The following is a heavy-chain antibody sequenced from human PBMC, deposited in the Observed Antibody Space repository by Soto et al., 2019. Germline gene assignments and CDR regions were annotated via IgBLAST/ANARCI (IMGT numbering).Heavy chain of an antibody. CDR3: ARNRRDTAMVSYYYYGMDV. Sequence: SETLSLTCTVSGGSISSYYWSWIRQPPGKGLEWIGYIYYSGSTNYNPSLKSRVTISVDTSKNQFSLKLSSVTAADTAVYYCARNRRDTAMVSYYYYGMDVWGQGTTVTVSS. CDR2: IYYSGST. V-gene: IGHV4-59*01. D-gene: IGHD5-18*01. CDR1: GGSISSYY. J-gene: IGHJ6*02.